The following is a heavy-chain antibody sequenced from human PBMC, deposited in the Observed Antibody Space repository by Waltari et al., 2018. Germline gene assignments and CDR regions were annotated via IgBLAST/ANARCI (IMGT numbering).Heavy chain of an antibody. D-gene: IGHD3-22*01. Sequence: EVQLVESGGGLVKPGGSLRLSCAAYGFTFSSYSVNWVSQATGKGLEWVSSISSSSSYIYYADSVKVRFTISRDNAKNSLYLQMNSLRAEDTAVYYCARAGYYDSSGYLVGNWYFDLWGRGTLVTVSS. J-gene: IGHJ2*01. CDR3: ARAGYYDSSGYLVGNWYFDL. CDR2: ISSSSSYI. V-gene: IGHV3-21*01. CDR1: GFTFSSYS.